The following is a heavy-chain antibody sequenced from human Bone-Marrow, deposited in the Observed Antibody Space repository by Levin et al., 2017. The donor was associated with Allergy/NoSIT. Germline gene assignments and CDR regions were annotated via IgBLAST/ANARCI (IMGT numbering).Heavy chain of an antibody. CDR3: ARLPKWPYYYFDS. CDR1: GGSITRGDW. Sequence: PSETLSLTCVVSGGSITRGDWWSWVRQSPGKGLEWIGEIGYSGSTNYNPSLQSRVTLSIDTSKNHFSLILTSVTAADTAVYFCARLPKWPYYYFDSWGPGTLVTVSS. D-gene: IGHD5-12*01. CDR2: IGYSGST. V-gene: IGHV4-4*02. J-gene: IGHJ4*02.